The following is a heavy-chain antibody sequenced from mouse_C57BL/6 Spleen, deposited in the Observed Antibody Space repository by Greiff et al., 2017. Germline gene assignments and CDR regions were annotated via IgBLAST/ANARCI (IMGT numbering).Heavy chain of an antibody. D-gene: IGHD1-1*01. CDR3: ARRYGSSYDWYFDV. CDR2: IWTGGGT. J-gene: IGHJ1*03. Sequence: VKVVESGPGLVAPSQSLSITCTVSGFSLTSYAISWVRQPPGKGLEWLGVIWTGGGTNYNSALKSRLSISKDNSKSQVFLKMNSLQTDDTARYYCARRYGSSYDWYFDVWGTGTTVTVSS. V-gene: IGHV2-9-1*01. CDR1: GFSLTSYA.